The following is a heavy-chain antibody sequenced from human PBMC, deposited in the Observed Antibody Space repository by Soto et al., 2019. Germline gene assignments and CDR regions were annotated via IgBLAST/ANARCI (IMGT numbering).Heavy chain of an antibody. CDR1: GFTVSSNY. J-gene: IGHJ3*02. V-gene: IGHV3-66*01. Sequence: PGGSLRLSCAASGFTVSSNYMSWVRQAPGKGLEWVSVIYSGGNTYYVDSVKGRFTISRDNSKNTLYLQMNSLRAEDTAVYYCARVGRIIVGARGAFEMWGQGTTVTVSS. CDR2: IYSGGNT. CDR3: ARVGRIIVGARGAFEM. D-gene: IGHD1-26*01.